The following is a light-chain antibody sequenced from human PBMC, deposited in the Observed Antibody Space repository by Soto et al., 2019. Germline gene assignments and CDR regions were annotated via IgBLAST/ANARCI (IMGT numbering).Light chain of an antibody. CDR1: QSISSW. CDR3: QQYNSYPS. Sequence: DLQMTQSPSTLSASVGDRVTITCRASQSISSWLAWYQQKPGKAPKLLIDKAYSLESGVPSRFIGGGSSTAITLTISCLPPDDFATYYCQQYNSYPSFGGGTKVEIK. V-gene: IGKV1-5*03. CDR2: KAY. J-gene: IGKJ4*01.